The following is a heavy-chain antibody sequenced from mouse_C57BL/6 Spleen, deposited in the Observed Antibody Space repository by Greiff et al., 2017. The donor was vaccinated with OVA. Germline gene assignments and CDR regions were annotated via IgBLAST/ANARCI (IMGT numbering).Heavy chain of an antibody. CDR1: GYAFSSYW. Sequence: VQLQQSGAELVKPGASVKISCKASGYAFSSYWMNWVKQRPGKGLEWIGQIYPGDGDTNYNGKFKGKATLTADKSSSTAYMQLSSLTSEDSAVYFCARDYYGSSYEWYFDVWGTGTTVTVSS. V-gene: IGHV1-80*01. CDR3: ARDYYGSSYEWYFDV. D-gene: IGHD1-1*01. J-gene: IGHJ1*03. CDR2: IYPGDGDT.